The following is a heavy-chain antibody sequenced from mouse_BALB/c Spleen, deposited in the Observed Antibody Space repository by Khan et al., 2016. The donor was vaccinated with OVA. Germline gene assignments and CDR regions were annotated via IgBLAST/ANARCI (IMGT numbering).Heavy chain of an antibody. D-gene: IGHD2-1*01. J-gene: IGHJ4*01. CDR2: INTYTGKA. CDR3: ARSRWQLPAMDY. V-gene: IGHV9-1*02. Sequence: QIQLVQSGPELKKPGETVKISCKASGYTFTNYGMNWVKQAPGKGLKWMGWINTYTGKATYGDDFKGRFALSLETSASTAYLQINNLINEDMATYFCARSRWQLPAMDYWGQGTSVTVSS. CDR1: GYTFTNYG.